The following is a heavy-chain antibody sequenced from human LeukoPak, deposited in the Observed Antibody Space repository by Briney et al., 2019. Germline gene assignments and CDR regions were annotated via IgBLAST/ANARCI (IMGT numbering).Heavy chain of an antibody. D-gene: IGHD4-11*01. J-gene: IGHJ4*02. CDR1: GFIFSSYA. Sequence: GGSLRLSCAASGFIFSSYAMHWVRQAPGKGLEWVAVISYDGSNKYYADSVKGRFTISRDNSKNTLYLQMNSLRAEDTAVYYCARRLQPYYFDYWGQGTLVTVS. CDR2: ISYDGSNK. CDR3: ARRLQPYYFDY. V-gene: IGHV3-30-3*01.